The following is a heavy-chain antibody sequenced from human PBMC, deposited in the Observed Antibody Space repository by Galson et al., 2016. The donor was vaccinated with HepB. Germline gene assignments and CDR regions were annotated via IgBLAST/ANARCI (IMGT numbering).Heavy chain of an antibody. CDR1: GFTYNPHG. J-gene: IGHJ3*02. CDR2: ISGSTGRT. CDR3: AKESPKNAGGAFDI. D-gene: IGHD1-1*01. Sequence: SLRLSCAASGFTYNPHGMDWARQAPGKGLEWVSAISGSTGRTYYADSVKGHFTISRDNSKNTLYLQMNSLRAGDTALYYCAKESPKNAGGAFDIWGQGTMVTVSS. V-gene: IGHV3-23*01.